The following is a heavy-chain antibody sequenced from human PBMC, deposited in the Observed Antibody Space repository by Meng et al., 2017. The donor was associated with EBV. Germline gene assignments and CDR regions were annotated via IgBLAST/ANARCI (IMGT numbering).Heavy chain of an antibody. Sequence: EGRLVEHGGGVVRPGGSLRLSCAATGFTFDDYGMNWVRQVPGKGLEWVAGINWNGENTGYVDSVKGRFTISRDNAKNFLYLQMDSLRAEDTAFYHCARAGISIFWQHWFDPWGQGTLVTVSS. CDR1: GFTFDDYG. CDR3: ARAGISIFWQHWFDP. CDR2: INWNGENT. J-gene: IGHJ5*02. V-gene: IGHV3-20*01. D-gene: IGHD3-3*01.